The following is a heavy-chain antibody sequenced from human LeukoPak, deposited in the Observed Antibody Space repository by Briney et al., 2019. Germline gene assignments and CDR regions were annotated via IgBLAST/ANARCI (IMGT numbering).Heavy chain of an antibody. CDR1: GFTFGTYA. D-gene: IGHD2/OR15-2a*01. Sequence: PGGSLRLSCAASGFTFGTYAMNWVRQAPGKGLEWVSSISRSGRDIYYADSVRGRFTISRDNARDSLYLQMNSLRVEDTAVYYCARVSFCPRCHFDYWGQGTLVTVSS. CDR2: ISRSGRDI. CDR3: ARVSFCPRCHFDY. V-gene: IGHV3-21*01. J-gene: IGHJ4*02.